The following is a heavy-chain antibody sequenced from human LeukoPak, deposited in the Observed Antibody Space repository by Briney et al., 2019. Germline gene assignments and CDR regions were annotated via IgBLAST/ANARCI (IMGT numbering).Heavy chain of an antibody. J-gene: IGHJ3*02. CDR1: GYTFTSYG. CDR2: ISAGNGNT. CDR3: ARERSGSEIFARSFDI. Sequence: ASVKVSCKASGYTFTSYGISWVRQAPGQGLEWMGWISAGNGNTKYSQEFQGRVTITRDTSASTAYMELSSLRSEDTAVYYCARERSGSEIFARSFDIWGQGTMVTVSS. D-gene: IGHD3-3*01. V-gene: IGHV1-18*01.